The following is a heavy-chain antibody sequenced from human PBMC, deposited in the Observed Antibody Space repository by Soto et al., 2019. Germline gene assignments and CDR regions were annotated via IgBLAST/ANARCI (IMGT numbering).Heavy chain of an antibody. V-gene: IGHV4-31*03. CDR2: IYYSGGT. D-gene: IGHD3-10*01. CDR1: GTSVSSATYY. J-gene: IGHJ4*02. CDR3: ARAQSERYYFGSSTYTVFDY. Sequence: SETLSLTCTVSGTSVSSATYYWNWIRQHPGKGLEWIGYIYYSGGTSYNPSLKSRVSMSLDTSKNQFSLNLKSVTAADTAVYYCARAQSERYYFGSSTYTVFDYWGQGALVTVS.